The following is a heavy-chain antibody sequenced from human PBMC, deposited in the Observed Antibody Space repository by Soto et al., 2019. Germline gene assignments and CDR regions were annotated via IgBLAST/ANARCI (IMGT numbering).Heavy chain of an antibody. J-gene: IGHJ4*02. D-gene: IGHD6-19*01. CDR3: ARGTVAGSY. Sequence: SETLSLTCTVSGGSISSYYWSWIRQPPGKGLEWIGYIYYSGNTNYNPSLKSRVTISVDTSKNQFSLKLTSVTAADTAVYYCARGTVAGSYWGQGTLVTVSS. CDR2: IYYSGNT. V-gene: IGHV4-59*01. CDR1: GGSISSYY.